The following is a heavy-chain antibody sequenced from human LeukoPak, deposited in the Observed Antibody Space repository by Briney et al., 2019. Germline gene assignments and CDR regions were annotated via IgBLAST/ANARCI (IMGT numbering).Heavy chain of an antibody. Sequence: SEILSLTCSVYGGSFSGYHRSWIRQPPWKGLEWIVEINHSGSTNYNPSLKSRVTISVDTSKSQFSLKLSSVTAADTAVYYCARAGAISDYYDSSGYIAAFDYWGQGTLVTVSS. V-gene: IGHV4-34*01. CDR1: GGSFSGYH. D-gene: IGHD3-22*01. CDR2: INHSGST. CDR3: ARAGAISDYYDSSGYIAAFDY. J-gene: IGHJ4*02.